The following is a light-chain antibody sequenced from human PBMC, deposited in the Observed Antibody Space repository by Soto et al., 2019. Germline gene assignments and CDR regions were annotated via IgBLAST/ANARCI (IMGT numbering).Light chain of an antibody. J-gene: IGKJ2*01. V-gene: IGKV1-39*01. CDR2: AAS. CDR3: QQSYITPYT. Sequence: DLQMTQSPSSLSASVGDTVTITCRASQSISVHLNWYQQKPGKVPKLLIYAASNLHSGVPSRFSGIGSETDFALTISSLQSVDFATYYCQQSYITPYTFGQGTRLEIK. CDR1: QSISVH.